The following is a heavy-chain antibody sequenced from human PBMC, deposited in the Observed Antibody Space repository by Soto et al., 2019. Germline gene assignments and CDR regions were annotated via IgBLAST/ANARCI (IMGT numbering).Heavy chain of an antibody. CDR3: ARVRISTVSTTYYFDY. J-gene: IGHJ4*02. CDR2: IYDDGNT. D-gene: IGHD4-17*01. CDR1: GDSISIYY. V-gene: IGHV4-59*01. Sequence: SETMSLTCTVSGDSISIYYRRWIRESPVKGLEWIGYIYDDGNTNYNPSLKSRVTMSVDMSTNQFSLMLSSVTAADTAVYYCARVRISTVSTTYYFDYWGQGTLVTVS.